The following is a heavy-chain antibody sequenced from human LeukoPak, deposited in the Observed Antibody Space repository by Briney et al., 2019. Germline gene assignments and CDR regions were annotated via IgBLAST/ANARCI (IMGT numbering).Heavy chain of an antibody. CDR1: GFKFSGSP. D-gene: IGHD3-10*01. CDR3: ARPSQFGSGTDYYLDS. CDR2: VRTKTNDYAT. V-gene: IGHV3-73*01. Sequence: SGGSLRLSCAAPGFKFSGSPMHWGREASGEGLEWGGPVRTKTNDYATTYAASVKGRFTISRDDSTNTAYLQMDSLKTEDTAVYYCARPSQFGSGTDYYLDSWGQGTLVTVSS. J-gene: IGHJ4*02.